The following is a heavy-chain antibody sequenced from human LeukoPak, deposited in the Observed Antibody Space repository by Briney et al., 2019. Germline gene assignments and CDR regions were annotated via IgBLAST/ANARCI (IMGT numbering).Heavy chain of an antibody. CDR2: IHPSGSP. V-gene: IGHV4-34*01. CDR1: GGSFSGYY. CDR3: ARGEDYYKRGNY. J-gene: IGHJ4*02. D-gene: IGHD3-22*01. Sequence: KSSETLSLSCGVYGGSFSGYYLTWIRQPPGKGLEWIGEIHPSGSPNYNPSLKSRVTISVDTSKNQFSLRMSSLTAADTAVYYCARGEDYYKRGNYWGQGTLVTVSS.